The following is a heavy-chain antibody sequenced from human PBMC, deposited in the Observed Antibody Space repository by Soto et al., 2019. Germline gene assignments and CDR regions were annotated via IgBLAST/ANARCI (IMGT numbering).Heavy chain of an antibody. J-gene: IGHJ4*02. CDR1: GYTFTSYA. CDR3: ERGIPMAMDY. Sequence: QVQLVQSGAEVKKPGASVKVSCKASGYTFTSYAMPWVRQAPGQRLEWMGWINAGNGNTKYSQRFQGRVTITRDTSASTAYMELSILRSEATAVFYCERGIPMAMDYWGQGTLVTVSS. V-gene: IGHV1-3*01. CDR2: INAGNGNT. D-gene: IGHD2-2*02.